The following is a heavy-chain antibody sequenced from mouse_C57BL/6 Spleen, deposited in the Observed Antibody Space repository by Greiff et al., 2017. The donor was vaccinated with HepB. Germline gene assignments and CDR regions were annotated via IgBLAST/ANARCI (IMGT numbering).Heavy chain of an antibody. V-gene: IGHV2-9-1*01. CDR1: GFSLTSYA. Sequence: QVKLQQSGPGLVAPSQSLSITCTVSGFSLTSYAISWVRQPPGKGLEWLGVIWTGGGTNYNSALKSRLSISKDNSKSQVFLKMNSLQTDDTARYYCARNGISVVARGYWYFDVWGTGTTVTVSS. CDR2: IWTGGGT. J-gene: IGHJ1*03. CDR3: ARNGISVVARGYWYFDV. D-gene: IGHD1-1*01.